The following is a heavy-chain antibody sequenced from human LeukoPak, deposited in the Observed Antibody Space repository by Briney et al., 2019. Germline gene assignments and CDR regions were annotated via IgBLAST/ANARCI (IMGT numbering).Heavy chain of an antibody. CDR2: IYSSGST. Sequence: PGGSLRLSCGASGFTNYMSWVRQAPDRGLEWVSSIYSSGSTYYADFVRGRFTISRDKTKNTLFLLMNSLRVEDTALYYCARDLLEPEMAAWGLGTLVTVSS. CDR1: GFTNY. J-gene: IGHJ5*02. CDR3: ARDLLEPEMAA. D-gene: IGHD5-24*01. V-gene: IGHV3-53*01.